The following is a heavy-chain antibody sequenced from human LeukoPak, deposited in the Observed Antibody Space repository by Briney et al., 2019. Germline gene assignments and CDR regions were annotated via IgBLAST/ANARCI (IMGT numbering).Heavy chain of an antibody. CDR1: GYTFSGDD. Sequence: ASVKVSCKASGYTFSGDDINWVRQAPGQGLEWMGWMNPKSGNTGYAQKFLSRVTMTRNTSISTAYMELSRLRSEDTAVYYCARGRVFPGVAPRQVWFDPWGQGTPVTVSS. J-gene: IGHJ5*02. CDR3: ARGRVFPGVAPRQVWFDP. CDR2: MNPKSGNT. D-gene: IGHD3-10*01. V-gene: IGHV1-8*02.